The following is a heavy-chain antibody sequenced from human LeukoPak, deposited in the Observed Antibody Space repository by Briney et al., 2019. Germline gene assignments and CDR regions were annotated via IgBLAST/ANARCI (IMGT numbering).Heavy chain of an antibody. CDR2: IYYSGST. J-gene: IGHJ3*02. D-gene: IGHD7-27*01. Sequence: SETLSLTCTVSGGSISSSSYYWGWIRQPPGKGLEWIGSIYYSGSTYYNPSLKSRVTISVDTSKNQFSLKLSSVTAADTAVYYCAREERELTGDGLGAFDIWGQGTMVTVSS. CDR1: GGSISSSSYY. CDR3: AREERELTGDGLGAFDI. V-gene: IGHV4-39*07.